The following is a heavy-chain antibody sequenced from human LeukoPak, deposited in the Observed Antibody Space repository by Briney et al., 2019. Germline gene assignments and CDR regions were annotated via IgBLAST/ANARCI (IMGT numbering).Heavy chain of an antibody. CDR3: ARMTAVTTEDY. CDR2: INAGNGNT. CDR1: GYTFTSYA. Sequence: GASVRVSCKASGYTFTSYAMHWVRQAPGQRLEWMGWINAGNGNTKYSRKFQGRVTITRDTSASTAYMELSSLRSEDTAVYYCARMTAVTTEDYWGQGTLVTVSS. D-gene: IGHD4-17*01. J-gene: IGHJ4*02. V-gene: IGHV1-3*01.